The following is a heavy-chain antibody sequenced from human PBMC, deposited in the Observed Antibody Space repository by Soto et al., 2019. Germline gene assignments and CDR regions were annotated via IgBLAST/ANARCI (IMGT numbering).Heavy chain of an antibody. J-gene: IGHJ6*02. V-gene: IGHV1-69*01. Sequence: QVQLVQSGAEVKKPGSSVKVSCKASGGTFSSYAISWVRQAPGQGLEWMGGIIPIPGTANYAQKFQSRVTITADESTSTAYRELSSLRSEDTAVYYCARSQGSSTSLEIYYYYYYGMDVWGQGTTVTVSS. D-gene: IGHD2-2*01. CDR2: IIPIPGTA. CDR3: ARSQGSSTSLEIYYYYYYGMDV. CDR1: GGTFSSYA.